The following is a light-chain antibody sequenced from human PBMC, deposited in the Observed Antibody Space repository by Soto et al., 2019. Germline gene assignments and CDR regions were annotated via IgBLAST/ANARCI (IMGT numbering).Light chain of an antibody. J-gene: IGKJ4*01. CDR1: QNISRN. Sequence: EIVMTQSPATLSVSPGERATLSCRASQNISRNLAWYQQKPGQAPRLLIYRASTRATGIPARFSGSGSGTEFTLTISSLQSEDFAVYYCQQYNNWPLLTFGGGTQVEIK. CDR2: RAS. CDR3: QQYNNWPLLT. V-gene: IGKV3-15*01.